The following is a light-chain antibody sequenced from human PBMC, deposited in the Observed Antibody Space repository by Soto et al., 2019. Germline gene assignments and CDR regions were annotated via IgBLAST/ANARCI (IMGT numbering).Light chain of an antibody. Sequence: QSALTQPASVSGSPGQSITISCTGTSSDVGTYNFVSWYLQHPGKAPKLMIYEVSSRPSGVSNRFSGSKSGNTASLTTSGLQAEDEADYYCSSYSSTSTPWVFGGGTKLTVL. CDR1: SSDVGTYNF. CDR2: EVS. J-gene: IGLJ3*02. V-gene: IGLV2-14*01. CDR3: SSYSSTSTPWV.